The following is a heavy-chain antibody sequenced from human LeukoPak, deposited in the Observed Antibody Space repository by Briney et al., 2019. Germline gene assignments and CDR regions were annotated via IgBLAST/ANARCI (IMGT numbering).Heavy chain of an antibody. J-gene: IGHJ4*02. Sequence: GASVKVSCKASGYTFTGYYMHWVRQAPGQGLEWMGWINPNNGGTNYAQKFQGRVTMTRDTSISTAYMELSRLRSDDTAVYYCAISVYYDLQFDYWGQGTLVTVSS. D-gene: IGHD3-22*01. CDR1: GYTFTGYY. CDR2: INPNNGGT. V-gene: IGHV1-2*02. CDR3: AISVYYDLQFDY.